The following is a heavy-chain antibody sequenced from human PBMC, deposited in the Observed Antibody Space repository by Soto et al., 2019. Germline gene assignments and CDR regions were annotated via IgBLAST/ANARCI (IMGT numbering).Heavy chain of an antibody. J-gene: IGHJ6*02. Sequence: SRTLSLTCAISGDSVSSNSAAWNWIRQSQSRGLEWLGRTYYRSKWYNDYAVSVKSRITINPDTSKNQFSLQLNSVTPEDTAVYFCARVEVGATATDYYYYYGMDVWGQGTTVTVSS. CDR2: TYYRSKWYN. V-gene: IGHV6-1*01. CDR1: GDSVSSNSAA. CDR3: ARVEVGATATDYYYYYGMDV. D-gene: IGHD1-26*01.